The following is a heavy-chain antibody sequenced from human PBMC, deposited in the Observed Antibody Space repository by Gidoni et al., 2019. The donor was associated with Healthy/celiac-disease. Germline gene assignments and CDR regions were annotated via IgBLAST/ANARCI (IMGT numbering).Heavy chain of an antibody. V-gene: IGHV1-69*01. CDR3: AREGGPTAAQHPSFDY. CDR2: IIPIFGTA. J-gene: IGHJ4*02. CDR1: GGTFSSYA. D-gene: IGHD6-13*01. Sequence: QVQLVQSGAEVQKPGSSVKVSCKASGGTFSSYAISWVRQAPGQGLEWMGGIIPIFGTANYAQKFQGRVTITADESTSTAYMELSSLRSEDTAVYYCAREGGPTAAQHPSFDYWGQGTLVTVSS.